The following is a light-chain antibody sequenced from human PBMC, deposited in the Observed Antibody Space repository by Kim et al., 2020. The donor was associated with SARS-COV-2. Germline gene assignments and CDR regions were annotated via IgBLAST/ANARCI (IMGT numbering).Light chain of an antibody. CDR2: GKN. CDR3: NSRDSSGNHEV. CDR1: SLKSYY. Sequence: WGQTVRITCQGDSLKSYYASWYQQKAGQAPVLVIYGKNNRPSGIPDRFSGSSSGNTASLTITGAQAEDEADYYCNSRDSSGNHEVFGTGTKVTVL. J-gene: IGLJ1*01. V-gene: IGLV3-19*01.